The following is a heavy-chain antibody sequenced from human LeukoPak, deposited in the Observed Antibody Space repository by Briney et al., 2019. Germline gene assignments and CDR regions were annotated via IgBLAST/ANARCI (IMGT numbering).Heavy chain of an antibody. CDR1: GFTFSSYS. Sequence: GGSLRLSCAASGFTFSSYSMNWVRQAPGKGLEWVSSISSSSSYIYYADSVKGRFTISRDNAKNSLYLQMNSLRAEDTAVYYCARFWGDHDPVDYWGQGTLVTVSS. J-gene: IGHJ4*02. CDR3: ARFWGDHDPVDY. D-gene: IGHD2-21*02. CDR2: ISSSSSYI. V-gene: IGHV3-21*01.